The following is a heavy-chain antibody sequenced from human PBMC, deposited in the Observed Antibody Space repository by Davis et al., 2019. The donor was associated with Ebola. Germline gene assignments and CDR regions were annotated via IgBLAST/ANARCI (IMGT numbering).Heavy chain of an antibody. CDR1: GFTFINYW. CDR2: ITSSSSYI. Sequence: PGGSLRLSCAASGFTFINYWMHWVRQAPGKGLEWVSSITSSSSYIYYADSVKGRFTISRDNAKNSLYLQMNSLRAEDTAVYYCARGDAVCDYWGQGTLVTVSS. D-gene: IGHD2-21*02. J-gene: IGHJ4*02. CDR3: ARGDAVCDY. V-gene: IGHV3-21*01.